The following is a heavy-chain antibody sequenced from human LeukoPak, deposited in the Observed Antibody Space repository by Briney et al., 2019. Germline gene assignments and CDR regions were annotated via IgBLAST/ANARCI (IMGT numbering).Heavy chain of an antibody. V-gene: IGHV3-30-3*01. J-gene: IGHJ1*01. CDR1: GFTFSSYA. Sequence: GRPLRLSCAASGFTFSSYAMHWVRQAPGKGLEWVAVISYDGSNKYYADSVKGRFTISRDNSKNTLYLQMNSLRAEDTAVYYCARSGYCSSTSCPGYFQHWGQGTLVTVSS. CDR3: ARSGYCSSTSCPGYFQH. CDR2: ISYDGSNK. D-gene: IGHD2-2*01.